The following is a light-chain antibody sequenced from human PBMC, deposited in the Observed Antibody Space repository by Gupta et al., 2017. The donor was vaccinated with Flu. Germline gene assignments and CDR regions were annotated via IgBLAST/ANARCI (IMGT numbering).Light chain of an antibody. V-gene: IGKV3-11*01. CDR2: DAS. J-gene: IGKJ5*01. Sequence: EFVLTHSPATLSLSPGKRATLPCRTSQSVSSYLAWYQQKPGQAPRLLIYDASNRATGIPARFSGSGSGTDFTLTISSLEPEDFAVYYCQQRSNWPITFGQGTRLEIK. CDR1: QSVSSY. CDR3: QQRSNWPIT.